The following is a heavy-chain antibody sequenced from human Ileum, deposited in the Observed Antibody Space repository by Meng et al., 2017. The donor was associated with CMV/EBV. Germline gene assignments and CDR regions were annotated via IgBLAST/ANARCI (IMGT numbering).Heavy chain of an antibody. CDR1: GFTFGNYW. J-gene: IGHJ6*02. D-gene: IGHD6-13*01. CDR2: IKHDRSER. CDR3: ARTPGIAHDGKFYYGLDV. Sequence: GESLKISCAASGFTFGNYWMNWVRQAPGKGLEWVPNIKHDRSERNYADSVKGRFTISRDNAKNSLYLQMNSLRAEDTAIYYCARTPGIAHDGKFYYGLDVWGQGTMVTVSS. V-gene: IGHV3-7*03.